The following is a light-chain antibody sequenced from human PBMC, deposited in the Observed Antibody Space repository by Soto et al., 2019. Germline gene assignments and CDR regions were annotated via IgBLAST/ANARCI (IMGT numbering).Light chain of an antibody. J-gene: IGKJ5*01. CDR2: DAS. V-gene: IGKV3-11*01. CDR3: QQRSNWPVT. Sequence: EIVLTQSPATLSLSPGERATLSCRASQSVGNYLGWYHQKPGQAPRLLIYDASSRATGIPARFSGSGSGTDFTLTISSLEPEDFAMYYCQQRSNWPVTFGQGTRLEIK. CDR1: QSVGNY.